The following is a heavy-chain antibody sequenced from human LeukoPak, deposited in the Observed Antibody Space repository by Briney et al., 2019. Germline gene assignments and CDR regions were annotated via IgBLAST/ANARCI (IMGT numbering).Heavy chain of an antibody. V-gene: IGHV3-53*01. CDR1: GFTVSSNY. CDR3: ANSRRSGYWYFDL. CDR2: MYRAGFT. Sequence: GGSLRLSCVVSGFTVSSNYMSWVRQAPGKGLEWVSVMYRAGFTYYADSVKGRFTISRDNSKNTLNLQMNSLRAEDTAVYYCANSRRSGYWYFDLWGRGTLVTVSS. J-gene: IGHJ2*01. D-gene: IGHD3-22*01.